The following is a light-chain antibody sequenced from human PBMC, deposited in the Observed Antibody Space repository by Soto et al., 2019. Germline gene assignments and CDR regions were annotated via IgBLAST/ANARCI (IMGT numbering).Light chain of an antibody. CDR3: CSYAGRNSLI. V-gene: IGLV2-23*01. J-gene: IGLJ2*01. CDR2: EGI. CDR1: SNGVGNYNL. Sequence: QSALTQPASVSVSPGQSITISCTGTSNGVGNYNLVSWYQQHPGKAPKLIIYEGIKWPSGVSHRFSGSKSGNTASLTISGLQSEDEADYYCCSYAGRNSLIFGGGTKVTVL.